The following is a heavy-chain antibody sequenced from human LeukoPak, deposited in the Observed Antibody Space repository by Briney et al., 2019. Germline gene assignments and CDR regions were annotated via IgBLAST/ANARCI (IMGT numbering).Heavy chain of an antibody. Sequence: SETLSLTCTVSGGSISSGGYYWSWIRQHPGKGLEWIGYIYYSGSTYYNPSLKSRVTISVDTSKNQFSLKLSSVTAADTAAYYCARARLWFGELPTYFDYWGQGTLVTVSS. CDR1: GGSISSGGYY. V-gene: IGHV4-31*03. CDR3: ARARLWFGELPTYFDY. J-gene: IGHJ4*02. D-gene: IGHD3-10*01. CDR2: IYYSGST.